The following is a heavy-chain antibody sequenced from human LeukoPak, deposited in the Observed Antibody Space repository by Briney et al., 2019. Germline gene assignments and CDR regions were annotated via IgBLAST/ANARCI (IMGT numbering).Heavy chain of an antibody. CDR2: IDSSGSYT. CDR1: GFTFSSYA. V-gene: IGHV3-23*05. D-gene: IGHD6-13*01. CDR3: AKGSAGGRPYYFDY. J-gene: IGHJ4*02. Sequence: GAPRLSCAVSGFTFSSYAMSWVRQAPGKGLEWVSAIDSSGSYTWYDDSVKGRFTISRDNSKNTLYLQMNSLRAEDTAVYYCAKGSAGGRPYYFDYWGQGTLVPVSS.